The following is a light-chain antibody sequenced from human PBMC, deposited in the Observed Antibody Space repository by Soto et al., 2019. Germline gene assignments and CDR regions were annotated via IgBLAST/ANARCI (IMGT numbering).Light chain of an antibody. V-gene: IGKV3-20*01. J-gene: IGKJ5*01. CDR1: QSVNSNY. CDR3: QQYGSSFT. Sequence: DIVLTQSPGTLSLSPGERATLSCRASQSVNSNYLAWYQQKPGQAPRLLIYGASSGATGIPDRFSGSGSAADFPLTISRLEPEGFAVYYCQQYGSSFTFGQGTRLEIK. CDR2: GAS.